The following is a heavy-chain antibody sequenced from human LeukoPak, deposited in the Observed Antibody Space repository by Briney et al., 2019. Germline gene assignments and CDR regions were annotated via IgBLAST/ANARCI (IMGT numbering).Heavy chain of an antibody. CDR3: AVESGSSGFLPFDY. CDR1: GGTFSSYA. Sequence: SVKVSCKASGGTFSSYAISWVRQAPGEGLEWMGRIIPIFGTANYAQKFQGRVTITTDESTSTAYMELSSLRSEDTAVYYCAVESGSSGFLPFDYWGQGTLVTVSS. CDR2: IIPIFGTA. V-gene: IGHV1-69*05. J-gene: IGHJ4*02. D-gene: IGHD6-19*01.